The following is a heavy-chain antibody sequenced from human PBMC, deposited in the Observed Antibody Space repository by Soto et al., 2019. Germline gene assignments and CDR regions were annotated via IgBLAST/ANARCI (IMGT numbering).Heavy chain of an antibody. CDR1: GFTFSSYG. V-gene: IGHV3-30*18. CDR2: ISYDGSNK. Sequence: GGSLRLSCAASGFTFSSYGMHWVRQAPGKGLEWVAVISYDGSNKYYADSVKGRFTISRDNSKNTLYLQMNSLRAEDTAVYYCAKYRVGYSGYEDGMDVWGQGTTVTVSS. D-gene: IGHD5-12*01. J-gene: IGHJ6*02. CDR3: AKYRVGYSGYEDGMDV.